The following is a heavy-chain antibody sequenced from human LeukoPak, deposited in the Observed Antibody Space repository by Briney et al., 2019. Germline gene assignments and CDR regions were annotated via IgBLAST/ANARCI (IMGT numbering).Heavy chain of an antibody. Sequence: ASVTVSCKASGYIFSNFFSSYGITWVRQAPGQGLEWMGWISPYNGKTKFAQKFQGIVTMTTETSTSTAYMELRRLRSDDTAVYYCARDPPTEVYYGDYVPIDYWGQGTLVTVSS. CDR2: ISPYNGKT. CDR3: ARDPPTEVYYGDYVPIDY. J-gene: IGHJ4*02. V-gene: IGHV1-18*01. D-gene: IGHD4-17*01. CDR1: GYIFSNFFSSYG.